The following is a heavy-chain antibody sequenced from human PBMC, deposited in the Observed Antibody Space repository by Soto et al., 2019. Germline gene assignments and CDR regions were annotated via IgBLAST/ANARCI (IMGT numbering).Heavy chain of an antibody. CDR1: GFTFGDYA. Sequence: PGGSLRLSCTTSGFTFGDYAMSWFRQAPGKGLEWVGFIRSKGYGGTTQYAASVKGRFTISRDDSESIAYLQMDSLKTEDTALYYCARVGSASLMVVVIADHWGQGTQVTVSP. D-gene: IGHD3-22*01. CDR3: ARVGSASLMVVVIADH. V-gene: IGHV3-49*03. J-gene: IGHJ4*02. CDR2: IRSKGYGGTT.